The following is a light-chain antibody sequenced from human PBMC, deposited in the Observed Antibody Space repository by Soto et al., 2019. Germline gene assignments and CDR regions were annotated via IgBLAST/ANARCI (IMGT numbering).Light chain of an antibody. V-gene: IGKV3-20*01. CDR1: QSVSSY. CDR3: NHYET. Sequence: IVLTQSPATLSFSXGERATLSCRARQSVSSYLAWYQQKPREAPRLLISGAYSRATGIADRFSVSGSGKDSTLTMSRLEPEDFKVYYCNHYETFGQGTKVDIK. CDR2: GAY. J-gene: IGKJ1*01.